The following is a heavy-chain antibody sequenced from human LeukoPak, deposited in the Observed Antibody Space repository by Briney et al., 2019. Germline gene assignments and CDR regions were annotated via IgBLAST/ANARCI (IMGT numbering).Heavy chain of an antibody. CDR1: GYTFSGYY. J-gene: IGHJ4*02. D-gene: IGHD2-21*02. Sequence: ASVKVSCKASGYTFSGYYMHWVRQAPGQGLEWMGWINSYTGGTNYAQNFQGRVTMTRDTSISTAYMELSRLRSDDTAVYYCARGGGLTAIPTEDYWGQGTLVTVSS. CDR2: INSYTGGT. V-gene: IGHV1-2*02. CDR3: ARGGGLTAIPTEDY.